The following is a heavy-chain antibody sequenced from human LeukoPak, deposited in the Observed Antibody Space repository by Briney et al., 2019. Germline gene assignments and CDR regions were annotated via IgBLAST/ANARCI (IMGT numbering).Heavy chain of an antibody. Sequence: ASVKVSCKASGYTYTNHGITWGRQAPGQGLEWMVWISAYNRDTKYAQNFQGRVTLITESSTNTAYMELRSLRSDDTAVYYCARDASNTSGWSPYFDYWGEGTLVTVSA. CDR3: ARDASNTSGWSPYFDY. V-gene: IGHV1-18*04. J-gene: IGHJ4*02. CDR2: ISAYNRDT. D-gene: IGHD6-13*01. CDR1: GYTYTNHG.